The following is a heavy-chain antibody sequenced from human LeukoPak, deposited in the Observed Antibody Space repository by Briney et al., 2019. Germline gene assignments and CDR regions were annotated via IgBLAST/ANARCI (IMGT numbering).Heavy chain of an antibody. J-gene: IGHJ3*02. CDR1: GGSISSYY. V-gene: IGHV4-59*01. CDR3: ARPLDTAMVTRAQDAFDI. Sequence: SETLSLTCTVSGGSISSYYWSWIRQPPGKGLEWIGYIYYSGSTNYNPSLKSRVTISVDTFKNQFSLKLSSVTAADTAVYYCARPLDTAMVTRAQDAFDIWGQGTMVTVSS. CDR2: IYYSGST. D-gene: IGHD5-18*01.